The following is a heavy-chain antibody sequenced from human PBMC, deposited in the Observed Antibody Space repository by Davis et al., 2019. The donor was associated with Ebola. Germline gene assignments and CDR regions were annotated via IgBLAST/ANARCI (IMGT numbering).Heavy chain of an antibody. J-gene: IGHJ5*02. V-gene: IGHV4-34*01. CDR2: INHSGST. CDR3: ARGRGAAAGCWFDP. Sequence: PSETLSLTCAVYGGSFSGYYWSWIRQPPGKGLEWIGEINHSGSTNYNPSLKSRVTISVDTSKNQFSLKLSSVTAADTAVYYCARGRGAAAGCWFDPWGQGTLVTVSS. CDR1: GGSFSGYY. D-gene: IGHD6-13*01.